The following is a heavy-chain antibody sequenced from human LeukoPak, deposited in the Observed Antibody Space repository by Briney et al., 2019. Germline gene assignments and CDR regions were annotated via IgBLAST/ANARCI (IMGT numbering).Heavy chain of an antibody. CDR3: ARDKIVVVPAAILGGPYYYYYGMDV. J-gene: IGHJ6*02. Sequence: PGGSLRLSCAASGFTFSSYSMNWVRQAPGKGLEWVSSISSSSSYIYYADSVKGRFTISRDNAKNSLYLQMNSLRAEDTAVYYCARDKIVVVPAAILGGPYYYYYGMDVWGQGTTVTVSS. V-gene: IGHV3-21*01. D-gene: IGHD2-2*02. CDR1: GFTFSSYS. CDR2: ISSSSSYI.